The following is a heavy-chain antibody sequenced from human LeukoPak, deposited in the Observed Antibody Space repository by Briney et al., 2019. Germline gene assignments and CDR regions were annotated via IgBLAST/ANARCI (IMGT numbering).Heavy chain of an antibody. Sequence: SETLSLTCAVYGGSFSGYYWSWIRQPPGKGLEWIREINHSGSTNYNPSLKSRVTISVDTSKNQFSLKLSSVTAADTAVYYCARGQEKYCSSTSCYTLDYWGQGTLVTVSS. CDR2: INHSGST. CDR1: GGSFSGYY. CDR3: ARGQEKYCSSTSCYTLDY. J-gene: IGHJ4*02. V-gene: IGHV4-34*01. D-gene: IGHD2-2*02.